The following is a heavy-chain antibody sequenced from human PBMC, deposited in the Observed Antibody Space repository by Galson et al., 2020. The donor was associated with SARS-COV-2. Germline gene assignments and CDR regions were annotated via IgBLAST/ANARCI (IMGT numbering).Heavy chain of an antibody. CDR3: GREKIGYMDA. V-gene: IGHV4-30-4*01. Sequence: SETLSLTCTVSGGSISSGDYYWSWIRQPPGKGLEWIGYIYKSGTTYYNPSLTSRVTMSVDTSKNQFSLRLSSVTAADTAVYYCGREKIGYMDAWGKGTTVTVSS. CDR2: IYKSGTT. J-gene: IGHJ6*03. CDR1: GGSISSGDYY.